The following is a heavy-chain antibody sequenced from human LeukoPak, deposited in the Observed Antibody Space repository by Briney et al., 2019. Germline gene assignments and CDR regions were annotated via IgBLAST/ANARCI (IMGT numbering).Heavy chain of an antibody. D-gene: IGHD2-15*01. CDR3: AKGWRLCSGGSCPHDY. V-gene: IGHV3-23*01. Sequence: GGSLRLSCAASGFTFSNYAMSWVRQAPGKGLEWVSALSGSGGSTYYADSVKGRFTISRDNSKSTLYMQMNSLRAEDTAVYYCAKGWRLCSGGSCPHDYWGQGTLVTVSS. J-gene: IGHJ4*02. CDR2: LSGSGGST. CDR1: GFTFSNYA.